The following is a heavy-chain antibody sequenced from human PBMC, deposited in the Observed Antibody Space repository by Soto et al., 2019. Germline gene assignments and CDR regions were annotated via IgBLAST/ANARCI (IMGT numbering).Heavy chain of an antibody. V-gene: IGHV3-11*01. J-gene: IGHJ4*02. CDR1: GFTFSDYY. CDR3: ARAAFSGVVPAEYFDY. CDR2: IRSSGSTI. Sequence: QVQLVESGGGLVKPGGSLRLSCAASGFTFSDYYMSWIRQAPGKGLEGVSYIRSSGSTIYYADSVKGRFTISRDNAKNSLYLQMNSLRAEDTAVYYCARAAFSGVVPAEYFDYWGQGTLVTVSS. D-gene: IGHD2-2*01.